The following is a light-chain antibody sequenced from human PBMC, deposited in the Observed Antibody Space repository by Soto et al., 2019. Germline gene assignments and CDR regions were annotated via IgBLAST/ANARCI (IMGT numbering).Light chain of an antibody. CDR3: QQYDNLPRT. CDR1: QEISNY. Sequence: DIQMIQSPSSLSASVGDRVTITCQASQEISNYLNWYQQKPGKAPKLLIYDASNLERGVPSRFSGRGSVTDFTFTISSLQPEDFATYYCQQYDNLPRTFGRGTKVEIK. J-gene: IGKJ1*01. V-gene: IGKV1-33*01. CDR2: DAS.